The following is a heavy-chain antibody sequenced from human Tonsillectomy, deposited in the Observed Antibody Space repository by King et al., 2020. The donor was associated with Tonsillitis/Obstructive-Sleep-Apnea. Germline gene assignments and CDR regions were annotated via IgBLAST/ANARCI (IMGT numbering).Heavy chain of an antibody. J-gene: IGHJ3*02. CDR1: GGSFSGYY. V-gene: IGHV4-34*01. CDR3: AREGLVVVPATDAFDI. CDR2: INHSGST. Sequence: VQLQQWGAGLLKPSETLSLTCAVYGGSFSGYYWSWIRQPPGKGLEWIGEINHSGSTNYNPSLKGRVTISVDTSKNQFSLKLSSVTAADTAVYYCAREGLVVVPATDAFDIWGQGTMVTVSS. D-gene: IGHD2-2*01.